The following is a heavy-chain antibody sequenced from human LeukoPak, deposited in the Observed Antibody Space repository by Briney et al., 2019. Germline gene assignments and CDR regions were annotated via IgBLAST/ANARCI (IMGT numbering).Heavy chain of an antibody. CDR3: ARHRKDSCGGDCYLDY. J-gene: IGHJ4*02. V-gene: IGHV4-39*01. D-gene: IGHD2-21*02. CDR1: GGSISSSSYY. Sequence: SETLSFTCTVSGGSISSSSYYWGWIRQPPGKGLEWIGSIYYSGSTYYNPSLKSRVTISVDTSKNQFSLKLSSVTAADTAVYYCARHRKDSCGGDCYLDYWGQGTLVTVSS. CDR2: IYYSGST.